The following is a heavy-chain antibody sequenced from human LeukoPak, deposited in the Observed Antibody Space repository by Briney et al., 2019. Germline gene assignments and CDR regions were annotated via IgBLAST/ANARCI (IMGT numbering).Heavy chain of an antibody. D-gene: IGHD3-22*01. CDR1: GFTVSRSY. CDR2: IKSKTDGGTA. J-gene: IGHJ4*02. CDR3: TYHDSIY. V-gene: IGHV3-15*01. Sequence: PGGSLRLSCAASGFTVSRSYMGWVRQPPGKGLEWVGHIKSKTDGGTAEYAAPVKGRFTISRDDSKNTLYLQMNSLKTEDTAVYYCTYHDSIYWGQGTLVSVSS.